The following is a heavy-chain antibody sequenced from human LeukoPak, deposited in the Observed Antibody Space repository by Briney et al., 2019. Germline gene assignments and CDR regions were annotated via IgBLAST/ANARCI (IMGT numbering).Heavy chain of an antibody. CDR2: IHYSGST. J-gene: IGHJ4*02. CDR1: GGSISSSSYY. D-gene: IGHD3-22*01. Sequence: PSETLSLTCTVSGGSISSSSYYWGWIRQPPGKGLEWIGSIHYSGSTYYNPSLKSRVTISVDTSKNQFSLKLSSVTAADTAVYYCARHRPSYDSSGYLIDYWGQGTLVTVSS. V-gene: IGHV4-39*01. CDR3: ARHRPSYDSSGYLIDY.